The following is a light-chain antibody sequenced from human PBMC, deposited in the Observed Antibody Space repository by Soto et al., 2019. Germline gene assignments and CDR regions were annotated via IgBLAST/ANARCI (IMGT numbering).Light chain of an antibody. J-gene: IGKJ5*01. CDR3: QHFKSFPLT. CDR1: QSVSSY. CDR2: DAS. Sequence: DIVLTQSPSTLSVPAGERATISCRASQSVSSYLAWYQQKPGQAPRLLIYDASNRATGIPARFSGSGSGTDFTLTISSLQPEDFATYYCQHFKSFPLTFGQGTRLEIK. V-gene: IGKV3-11*01.